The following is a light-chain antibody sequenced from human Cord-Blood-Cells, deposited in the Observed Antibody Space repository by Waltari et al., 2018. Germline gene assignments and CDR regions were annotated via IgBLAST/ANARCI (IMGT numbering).Light chain of an antibody. CDR1: SSDVGGYNL. Sequence: QSALTQPASVSGSPGQSITISCPGTSSDVGGYNLVSWYQQHPGKAPKLMIYEVSKRPSGVSNRFSGSKSGNTASLTISGLQAEDEADYYCCSYAGSSTVFGGGTKLTVL. CDR3: CSYAGSSTV. J-gene: IGLJ3*02. CDR2: EVS. V-gene: IGLV2-23*02.